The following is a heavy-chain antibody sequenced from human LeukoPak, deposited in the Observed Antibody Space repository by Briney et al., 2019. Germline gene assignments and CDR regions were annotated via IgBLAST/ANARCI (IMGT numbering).Heavy chain of an antibody. CDR2: IYYSGST. Sequence: SQTLSLTCTVSGGSISSGGYYWSRIRQHPGKGLEWIGYIYYSGSTYYNPSLKSRVTISVDTSKNQFSLKLSSVTAADTAVYYCARNSMWFGEVYFDYWGQGTLVTVSS. V-gene: IGHV4-31*03. D-gene: IGHD3-10*01. CDR3: ARNSMWFGEVYFDY. CDR1: GGSISSGGYY. J-gene: IGHJ4*02.